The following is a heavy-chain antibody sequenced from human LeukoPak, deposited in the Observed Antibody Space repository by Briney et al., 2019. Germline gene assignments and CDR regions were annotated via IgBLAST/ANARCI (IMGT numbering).Heavy chain of an antibody. CDR2: ISSSGSTI. J-gene: IGHJ4*02. Sequence: GGSLRLSCAASGFTFSSYEMNWVRQAPGKGLEWVSYISSSGSTIYYADSVKGRFTISRDNAKNSLYLQMNSLRAEDTAVYYCARAEGYYYDFYFDYWGQGTLVTVSS. D-gene: IGHD3-3*01. V-gene: IGHV3-48*03. CDR1: GFTFSSYE. CDR3: ARAEGYYYDFYFDY.